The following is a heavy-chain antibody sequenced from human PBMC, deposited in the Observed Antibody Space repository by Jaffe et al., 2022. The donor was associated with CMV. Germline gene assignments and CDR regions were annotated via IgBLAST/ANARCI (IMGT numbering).Heavy chain of an antibody. Sequence: QVQLQESGPGLVKPSETLSLTCTVSGGYINNYYWSWIRQPPGKGLEWIGYIYYSGSTSYNPSLRSRVTISLDTSKNQFSLKLSSVTAADTAVYYCARRTSNSGSFPFDPWGQGTLVTVSS. J-gene: IGHJ5*02. D-gene: IGHD1-26*01. CDR1: GGYINNYY. V-gene: IGHV4-59*08. CDR3: ARRTSNSGSFPFDP. CDR2: IYYSGST.